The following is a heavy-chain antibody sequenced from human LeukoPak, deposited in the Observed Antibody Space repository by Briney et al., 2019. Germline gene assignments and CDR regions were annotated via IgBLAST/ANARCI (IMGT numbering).Heavy chain of an antibody. CDR3: ARARSGHYYDSSGYIVDY. J-gene: IGHJ4*02. D-gene: IGHD3-22*01. V-gene: IGHV1-18*01. Sequence: ASVKVSCKASGYTFTSYGISWVRQAPGQGLEWMGWISAYNGNTNYAQKLQGRVTMTTDTSTSTAYMELRSLRSDDTAVYYCARARSGHYYDSSGYIVDYWGQGTLVTVSS. CDR1: GYTFTSYG. CDR2: ISAYNGNT.